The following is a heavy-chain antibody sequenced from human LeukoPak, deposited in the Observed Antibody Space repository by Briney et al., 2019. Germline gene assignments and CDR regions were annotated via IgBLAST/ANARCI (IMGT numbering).Heavy chain of an antibody. D-gene: IGHD6-13*01. CDR1: GGSISNYY. CDR2: IYHSGST. J-gene: IGHJ4*02. CDR3: ARDSTAAGSVDY. V-gene: IGHV4-59*01. Sequence: SETLSLTCTVSGGSISNYYWSWIRQPPGKGLEWIGYIYHSGSTNYNPSLKSRVTISADTSKNQFSLNLSSVTAADTAVYFCARDSTAAGSVDYWGQGALVTVSS.